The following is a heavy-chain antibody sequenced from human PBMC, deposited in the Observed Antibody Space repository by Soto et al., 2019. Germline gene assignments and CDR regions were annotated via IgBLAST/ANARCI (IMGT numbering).Heavy chain of an antibody. CDR1: GGSFSGYH. CDR3: ARGKSGRPTNDYLAVNWFDP. D-gene: IGHD3-16*01. CDR2: VTQSGAT. J-gene: IGHJ5*02. Sequence: QVQLQQWGAGLVKSSETLSLSCAVYGGSFSGYHWSWIRQPPGKGLEWIGDVTQSGATNYNPSLKTRVTISGDTSKNQFSLQLRSVTVADSGIYYCARGKSGRPTNDYLAVNWFDPWGQGTLVTVSS. V-gene: IGHV4-34*01.